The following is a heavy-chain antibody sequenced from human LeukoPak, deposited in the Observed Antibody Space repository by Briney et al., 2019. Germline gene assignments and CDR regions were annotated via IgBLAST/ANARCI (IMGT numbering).Heavy chain of an antibody. CDR3: AKDRAFGQFLWGNDY. CDR1: GFIFSTYG. D-gene: IGHD3-10*01. V-gene: IGHV3-30*02. J-gene: IGHJ4*02. CDR2: IRNDGSDK. Sequence: GGSLRLSCAASGFIFSTYGMHWVRQAPGKGLEWVAFIRNDGSDKYYAISVKGRFTISRDNSKNTLYLQMNSLRAEDTALYYCAKDRAFGQFLWGNDYWGQGTLVTVSS.